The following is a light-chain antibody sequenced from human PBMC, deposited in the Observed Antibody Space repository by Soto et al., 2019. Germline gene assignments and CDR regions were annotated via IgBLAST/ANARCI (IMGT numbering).Light chain of an antibody. Sequence: NFMLTQPHSVSESPGKTVTISCTGSSGSIASNYVQWYQQRPGSAPTTVIYEDNQRPSGVPDRFSGSQSGTSASLAISGLQSEDEADYHCGAWDDSLNGWVFGGGTKVTVL. CDR3: GAWDDSLNGWV. J-gene: IGLJ3*02. CDR1: SGSIASNY. CDR2: EDN. V-gene: IGLV6-57*02.